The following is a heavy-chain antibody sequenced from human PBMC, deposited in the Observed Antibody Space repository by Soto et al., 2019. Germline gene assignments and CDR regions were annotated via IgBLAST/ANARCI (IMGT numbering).Heavy chain of an antibody. J-gene: IGHJ5*02. CDR1: GFTFSSYS. D-gene: IGHD4-17*01. CDR3: ARDPDYGINWFDP. CDR2: ISSSSSTI. V-gene: IGHV3-48*01. Sequence: EVQLVESGGGLVQPGGSLRLSCAASGFTFSSYSMNWVRQAPGKGLEWVSYISSSSSTIYYADSVKGRFTISRDHAKNSLYLQMNSLRAEDTAVYYCARDPDYGINWFDPWGQGTLVTVSS.